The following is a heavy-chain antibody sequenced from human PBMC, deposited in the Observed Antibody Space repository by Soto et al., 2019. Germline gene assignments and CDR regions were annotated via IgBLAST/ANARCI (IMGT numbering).Heavy chain of an antibody. J-gene: IGHJ3*02. Sequence: EVQLLESGGGLVQPGGSLRLSCAASGFTFSSYAMSWVRQAPGKGLEWVSAISGSGGSTYYADSVKGRFTISRDNSENTLYLQMNSLRAEDTAVYYCAKDGVGGYSIPGAFDIWGQGTMVTVSS. CDR1: GFTFSSYA. D-gene: IGHD5-18*01. CDR2: ISGSGGST. CDR3: AKDGVGGYSIPGAFDI. V-gene: IGHV3-23*01.